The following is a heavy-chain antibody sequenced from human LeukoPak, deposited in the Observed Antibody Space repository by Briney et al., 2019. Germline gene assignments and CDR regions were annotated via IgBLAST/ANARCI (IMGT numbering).Heavy chain of an antibody. CDR3: ATADFTMVRDSYYGMDV. CDR1: GYTLTELS. Sequence: GASVKVSCKVSGYTLTELSMHWVRQAPGKGLEWMGGFDPEDGETIYAQKFQGRVTMTEDTSTDTAYMELSSLRSEDTAVYYCATADFTMVRDSYYGMDVWGQGTTVTVSS. V-gene: IGHV1-24*01. D-gene: IGHD3-10*01. J-gene: IGHJ6*02. CDR2: FDPEDGET.